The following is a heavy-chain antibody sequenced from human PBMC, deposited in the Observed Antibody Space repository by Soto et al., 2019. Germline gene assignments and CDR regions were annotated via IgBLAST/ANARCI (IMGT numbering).Heavy chain of an antibody. CDR1: DFTFSNAC. CDR3: TASLVPAAKDVDY. V-gene: IGHV3-15*07. CDR2: IKSRTDGGTT. Sequence: EVQLVESGGGLVKPGGSLRLSCAASDFTFSNACINWVRQTPGKGLEWVGHIKSRTDGGTTDYAAPVKGRFTISRDDSKNTLYLQMNSLKTEDTAVYYCTASLVPAAKDVDYWGQRTLVTVSS. D-gene: IGHD2-2*01. J-gene: IGHJ4*02.